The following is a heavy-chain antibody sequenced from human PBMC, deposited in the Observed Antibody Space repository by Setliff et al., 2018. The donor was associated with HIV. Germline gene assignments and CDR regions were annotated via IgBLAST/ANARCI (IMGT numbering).Heavy chain of an antibody. J-gene: IGHJ4*02. CDR2: INWNGGST. CDR3: AKDSSPSWSPFDY. D-gene: IGHD6-13*01. Sequence: PGGSLRLSCAVSGFTFEDYGMSWVRQAPGKGLEWVSGINWNGGSTGYVDSVKGRFTISRDNAKNTLYLYMSSLRPEDTAVYYCAKDSSPSWSPFDYWGQGTLVTVSS. CDR1: GFTFEDYG. V-gene: IGHV3-20*04.